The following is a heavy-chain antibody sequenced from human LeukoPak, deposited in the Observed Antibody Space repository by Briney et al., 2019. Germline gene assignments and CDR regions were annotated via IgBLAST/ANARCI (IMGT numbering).Heavy chain of an antibody. J-gene: IGHJ4*02. V-gene: IGHV4-34*01. CDR1: GGSFSGYY. CDR3: ARTNTVFYYFDY. CDR2: IDHSGST. D-gene: IGHD1/OR15-1a*01. Sequence: PSETLSLTCAVYGGSFSGYYWSWIRQPPGEGLEWIGEIDHSGSTNYNPSLKSRVTTSVDTSKNQFSLKLNSVTAADTAVYYCARTNTVFYYFDYWGQGTLITVSS.